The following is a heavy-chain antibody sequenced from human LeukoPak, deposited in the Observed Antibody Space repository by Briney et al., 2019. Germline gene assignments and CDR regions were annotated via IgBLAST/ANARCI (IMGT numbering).Heavy chain of an antibody. D-gene: IGHD3-9*01. CDR2: ISGSGGST. J-gene: IGHJ4*02. V-gene: IGHV3-23*01. CDR1: GFTFSSYA. CDR3: VAPLFDWDYFDY. Sequence: PGGSLRLSYAASGFTFSSYAMSWVRQAPGKGLEWVSAISGSGGSTYYADSVKGRFTISRDNSKNTLYLQMNSLRAEDTAVYYCVAPLFDWDYFDYWGQGTLVTVSS.